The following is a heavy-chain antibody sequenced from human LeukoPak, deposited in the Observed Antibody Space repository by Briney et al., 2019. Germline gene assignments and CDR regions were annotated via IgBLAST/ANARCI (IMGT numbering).Heavy chain of an antibody. D-gene: IGHD2-15*01. CDR3: VSTVAVLNDY. V-gene: IGHV3-48*03. Sequence: GGSLRLSCAASGFTFSSHEMNWVRQAPGKGLEWVSYISRTGSTIYYADSVKGRFTISRDNAKNSLYLQMNSLMAEDTAIYYCVSTVAVLNDYWGQGTLVTVSS. CDR1: GFTFSSHE. J-gene: IGHJ4*02. CDR2: ISRTGSTI.